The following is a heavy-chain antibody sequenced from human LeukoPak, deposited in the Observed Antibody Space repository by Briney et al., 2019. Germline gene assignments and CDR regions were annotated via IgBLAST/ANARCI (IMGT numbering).Heavy chain of an antibody. D-gene: IGHD3-16*01. J-gene: IGHJ4*02. CDR2: ISSSGSTI. CDR3: ARDVGECFDY. V-gene: IGHV3-48*03. CDR1: GFTFSSYE. Sequence: GGSLRLSCAASGFTFSSYEMNWVRQAPGKGLEWVSYISSSGSTIYYADSMKGRFTISRDNANNSLYLQMNSLRAEDTAVYYCARDVGECFDYWGQGTLVTVSS.